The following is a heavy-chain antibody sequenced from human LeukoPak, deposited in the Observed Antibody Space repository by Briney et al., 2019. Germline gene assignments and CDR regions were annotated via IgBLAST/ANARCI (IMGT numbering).Heavy chain of an antibody. CDR1: GGTFSSYA. CDR3: ARTGYCSSTSCYEDNWFDP. Sequence: GASVKVSCKASGGTFSSYAISWVRQAPGQGLEWMGGIIPIFGTANYAQKFQGRVTITADESTSTAYMELSSLRSEDTAVYYCARTGYCSSTSCYEDNWFDPWGQGTLVTVSS. D-gene: IGHD2-2*01. J-gene: IGHJ5*02. CDR2: IIPIFGTA. V-gene: IGHV1-69*13.